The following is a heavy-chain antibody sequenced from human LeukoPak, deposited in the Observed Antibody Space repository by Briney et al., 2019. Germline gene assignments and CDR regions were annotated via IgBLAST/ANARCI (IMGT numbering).Heavy chain of an antibody. CDR1: GGSFSSSSYY. CDR3: ARVNGGPPLRYFDL. Sequence: SETLSLTCTVSGGSFSSSSYYWGWLRQPPGKGLEWIVSIYYSGSTYYNPYLKSRVTISVDTSKNQFSLKLSSVTAADTAVYYCARVNGGPPLRYFDLWGRGTLVTVSS. CDR2: IYYSGST. D-gene: IGHD2-8*01. J-gene: IGHJ2*01. V-gene: IGHV4-39*01.